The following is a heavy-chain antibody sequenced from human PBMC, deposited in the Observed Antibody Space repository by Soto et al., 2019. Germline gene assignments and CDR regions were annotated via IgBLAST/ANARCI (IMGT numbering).Heavy chain of an antibody. Sequence: SETLSLTCTVSGGSISSSSYYWGWIRQPPGKGLEWIGSIYYTGSTYYNPSLKSRVTISVDTSKNQFSLKLSSVTAADTAAYYCARQRRYYYDSSGYPDYWGQGTLVTVSS. D-gene: IGHD3-22*01. CDR3: ARQRRYYYDSSGYPDY. J-gene: IGHJ4*02. CDR2: IYYTGST. V-gene: IGHV4-39*01. CDR1: GGSISSSSYY.